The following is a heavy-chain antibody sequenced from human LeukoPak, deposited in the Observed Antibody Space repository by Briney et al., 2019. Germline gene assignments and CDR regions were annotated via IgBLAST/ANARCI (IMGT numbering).Heavy chain of an antibody. Sequence: PSETLSLTCTVSGDSISGQGYYWNWIRQHPVKGLEWMGYIHHSGSTYYNPSLGSRITMSVDTSKNQFSLKLTSMTAADAAVYYCAKVYNSFRELSGFDYWGQGALVTVSS. V-gene: IGHV4-31*03. CDR3: AKVYNSFRELSGFDY. CDR1: GDSISGQGYY. D-gene: IGHD3-16*02. J-gene: IGHJ4*02. CDR2: IHHSGST.